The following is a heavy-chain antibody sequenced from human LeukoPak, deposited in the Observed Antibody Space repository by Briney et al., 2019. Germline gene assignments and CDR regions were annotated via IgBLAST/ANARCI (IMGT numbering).Heavy chain of an antibody. V-gene: IGHV1-8*01. CDR1: GYTFTSYD. Sequence: AASVKVSCKASGYTFTSYDINWVRQATGQGLEWMGWMNPNSGNTGYAQKFQGRVTMTRNTSISTAYMELSSLRSEDTAVYYCARGEGLYYYDSSGYDYGGYWGQGTLVTVSS. J-gene: IGHJ4*02. CDR3: ARGEGLYYYDSSGYDYGGY. CDR2: MNPNSGNT. D-gene: IGHD3-22*01.